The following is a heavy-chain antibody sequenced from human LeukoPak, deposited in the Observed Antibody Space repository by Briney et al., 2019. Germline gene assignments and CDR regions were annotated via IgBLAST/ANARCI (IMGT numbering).Heavy chain of an antibody. V-gene: IGHV1-69*04. Sequence: SVKVSCKASGGTFSSYAISWVRQAPGQGLEWMGRIIPILGIANYAQKFQGRVTITADKSTSTAYMELSSLRSEDTAVYYCARRLNYDYVWGSYHLDYWGQGTLVTVSS. D-gene: IGHD3-16*02. J-gene: IGHJ4*02. CDR1: GGTFSSYA. CDR2: IIPILGIA. CDR3: ARRLNYDYVWGSYHLDY.